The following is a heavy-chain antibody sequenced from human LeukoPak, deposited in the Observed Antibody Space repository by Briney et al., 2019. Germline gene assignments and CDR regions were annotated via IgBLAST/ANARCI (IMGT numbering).Heavy chain of an antibody. CDR2: VYVSEST. J-gene: IGHJ4*02. D-gene: IGHD3-22*01. Sequence: SETLSLTCTVSGGSISSDYWSWIRQPPCKALELIGYVYVSESTNYNPSLKTRVTMSVDTSNNQFSLKLTSVTPADTAVYYCVRGVSSGLWGQGTLVTVSS. V-gene: IGHV4-59*01. CDR1: GGSISSDY. CDR3: VRGVSSGL.